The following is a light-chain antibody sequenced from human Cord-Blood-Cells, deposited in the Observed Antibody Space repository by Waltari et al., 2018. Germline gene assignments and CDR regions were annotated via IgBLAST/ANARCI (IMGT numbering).Light chain of an antibody. Sequence: QSVLTQPPSVSGAPGQRVTISCTGSSANIGAGYDVHWYQQLPGTAPKLLIYGNSNRPSGVPDRFSGYKSGTSASLASTGLQAEDEADYYCPSYDSSLSGYVFGTGTKVTVL. CDR3: PSYDSSLSGYV. J-gene: IGLJ1*01. V-gene: IGLV1-40*01. CDR2: GNS. CDR1: SANIGAGYD.